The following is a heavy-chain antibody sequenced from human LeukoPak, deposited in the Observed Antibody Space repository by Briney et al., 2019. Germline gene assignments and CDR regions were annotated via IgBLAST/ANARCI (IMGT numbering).Heavy chain of an antibody. V-gene: IGHV3-23*01. J-gene: IGHJ1*01. CDR3: AKGVVGTEYFQH. CDR2: ISGSGGGT. D-gene: IGHD2-15*01. CDR1: GFTFSSYA. Sequence: GGSLRLSCAASGFTFSSYAMSWVRQAPGKGLEWISTISGSGGGTYNADSVKGRFTISRDNSKNTLFLQMNSLRAEDTAVYHCAKGVVGTEYFQHWGQGTLVTVSS.